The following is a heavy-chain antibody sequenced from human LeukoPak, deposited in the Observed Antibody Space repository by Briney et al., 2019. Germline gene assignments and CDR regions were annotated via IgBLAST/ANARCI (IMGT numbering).Heavy chain of an antibody. CDR2: MDPNSGNT. V-gene: IGHV1-8*01. J-gene: IGHJ4*02. Sequence: GASVKVSCEASGYTFTSYDINWVRQATGQGLEWMGWMDPNSGNTGYAQKFQGRVTMTRNTSISTAYMELSSLRSEDTAVYYCARNRGYCSSTSCYQVADYWGQGTLVTVSS. CDR3: ARNRGYCSSTSCYQVADY. D-gene: IGHD2-2*01. CDR1: GYTFTSYD.